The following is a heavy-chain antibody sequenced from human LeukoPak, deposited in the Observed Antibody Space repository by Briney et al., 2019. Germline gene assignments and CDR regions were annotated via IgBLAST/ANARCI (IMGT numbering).Heavy chain of an antibody. J-gene: IGHJ6*02. D-gene: IGHD2-15*01. CDR2: IYYSGST. V-gene: IGHV4-59*01. CDR1: GGSLSSYY. Sequence: SETLSLTCTVSGGSLSSYYWSWIRQPPGKGLEWIGYIYYSGSTNYNPSLRSRVTISVDTSKNQFSLKLSSVTAADTAVYYCARRLRAGMDVWGQGTTVTVSS. CDR3: ARRLRAGMDV.